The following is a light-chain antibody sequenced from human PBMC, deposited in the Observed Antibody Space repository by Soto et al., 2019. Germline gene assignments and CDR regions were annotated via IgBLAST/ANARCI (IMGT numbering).Light chain of an antibody. CDR2: DVS. CDR3: NSYTSSSTYV. CDR1: SGDVGGYNY. V-gene: IGLV2-14*03. J-gene: IGLJ1*01. Sequence: QSVLTQPVSVSGSPGQSITISCTGTSGDVGGYNYVSWYQQHPGKAPKLMIYDVSNRPSGVSNRFSGSKSGNTASLTISGLRAEDEADYYCNSYTSSSTYVLGTGTKVTVL.